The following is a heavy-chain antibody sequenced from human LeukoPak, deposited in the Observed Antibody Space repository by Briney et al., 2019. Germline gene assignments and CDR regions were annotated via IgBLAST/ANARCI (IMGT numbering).Heavy chain of an antibody. V-gene: IGHV3-23*01. CDR3: AKDRAQQLVLDF. D-gene: IGHD6-13*01. Sequence: PGGSLRLSCAASGFTFSSYAMSWVRQAPGKGLEWVSAIIGSGSSTYYADSVKGRFTISRDNSRNTLFLQMNSLRAEDTAVYYCAKDRAQQLVLDFWGQGTLVTDSS. CDR2: IIGSGSST. CDR1: GFTFSSYA. J-gene: IGHJ4*02.